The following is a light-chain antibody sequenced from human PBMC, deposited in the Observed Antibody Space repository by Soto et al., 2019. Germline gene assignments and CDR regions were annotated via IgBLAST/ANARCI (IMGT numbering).Light chain of an antibody. Sequence: QSVLTQPASVSGSPGQSITISCTGTSSDVGGYNYVSWYQHHPGKAPKLMIYDVSNRLSGVSNRFSGSKSGNTASLTISGLQPEDEDDYYCSSYTTSNTRQIVFGTGTNVTV. CDR3: SSYTTSNTRQIV. CDR2: DVS. V-gene: IGLV2-14*03. CDR1: SSDVGGYNY. J-gene: IGLJ1*01.